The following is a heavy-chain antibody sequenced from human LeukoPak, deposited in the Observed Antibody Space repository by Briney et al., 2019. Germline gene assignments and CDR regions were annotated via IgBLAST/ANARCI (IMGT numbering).Heavy chain of an antibody. CDR2: ISSSGSTI. J-gene: IGHJ5*02. D-gene: IGHD5-18*01. V-gene: IGHV3-48*04. CDR1: GFTFSSYS. Sequence: PGGSLRLSCAASGFTFSSYSMSWIRQAPGKGLEWVSYISSSGSTIYYADPVKGRFTTSRDNAKNSLYLQMNSLRAEDTAVYYCARDRGNTGFWFDPWGQGTLVTVSS. CDR3: ARDRGNTGFWFDP.